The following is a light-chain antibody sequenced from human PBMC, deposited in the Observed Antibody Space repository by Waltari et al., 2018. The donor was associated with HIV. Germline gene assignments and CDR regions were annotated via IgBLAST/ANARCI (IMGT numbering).Light chain of an antibody. CDR2: GAS. Sequence: AIQLTQSPSFLSASIGARVTIACRTSQDIDTSLAWYQHKPGKPPKLLIFGASTLESGVPSRFSGSGSGTTFTLTISSLQPEDFASYYCHQFKTYPLTFGQGTKLE. CDR3: HQFKTYPLT. J-gene: IGKJ2*01. V-gene: IGKV1-13*02. CDR1: QDIDTS.